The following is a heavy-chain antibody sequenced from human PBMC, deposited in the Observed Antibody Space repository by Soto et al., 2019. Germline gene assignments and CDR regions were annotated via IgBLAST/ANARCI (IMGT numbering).Heavy chain of an antibody. CDR2: ISFDGSDK. Sequence: QVQLVESGGGVVQPGRSLRLSCAASGFTFSNYGMHWVRQAPGKGLVWVAVISFDGSDKYYADSVKGRFTISRDNSKNTLYLQMNSLRGEDTAVHYCAKGSGYSHGPPDHWGQGTLVTVSS. V-gene: IGHV3-30*18. J-gene: IGHJ4*02. CDR1: GFTFSNYG. CDR3: AKGSGYSHGPPDH. D-gene: IGHD5-18*01.